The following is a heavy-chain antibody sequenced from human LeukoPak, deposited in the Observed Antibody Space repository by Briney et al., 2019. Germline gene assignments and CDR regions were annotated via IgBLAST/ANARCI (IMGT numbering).Heavy chain of an antibody. Sequence: PSETLSLTCTVSGGSISGFYWSWIRQPPGRGLEWIGYMYDSGSINYNPSLKSRVTISADTSKSQFSLRLSSVTAADTAVYYCARAYGSGSLTLDYWGQGTLVTVSS. J-gene: IGHJ4*02. V-gene: IGHV4-59*12. CDR3: ARAYGSGSLTLDY. CDR2: MYDSGSI. CDR1: GGSISGFY. D-gene: IGHD3-10*01.